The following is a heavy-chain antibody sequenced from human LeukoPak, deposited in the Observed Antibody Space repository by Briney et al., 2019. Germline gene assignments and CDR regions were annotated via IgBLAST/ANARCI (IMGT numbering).Heavy chain of an antibody. CDR3: ARRLEDYFDY. CDR1: GFSFSSFG. Sequence: PGGSLRLSCAASGFSFSSFGMHWVRQAPGQGLEWVAVISYDGSNKYYTDSVQGRFTISRDNSKNTLYLQMNSLRAEDTALYYCARRLEDYFDYWGQGTLVTVSS. CDR2: ISYDGSNK. J-gene: IGHJ4*02. D-gene: IGHD6-19*01. V-gene: IGHV3-30*03.